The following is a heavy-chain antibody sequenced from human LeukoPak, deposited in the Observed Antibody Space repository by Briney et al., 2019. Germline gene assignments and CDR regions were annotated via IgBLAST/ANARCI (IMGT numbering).Heavy chain of an antibody. J-gene: IGHJ4*02. CDR3: ARDGFLGPVTAYLDY. D-gene: IGHD2-21*02. V-gene: IGHV3-23*01. Sequence: GGSLLLSCADAGFTFSSYAMCWGRPAPGKGLEWVSAISGSGGSTYYAGSVKGRFTISRDDSKNTLYLQMNSLRAEDTAVYYCARDGFLGPVTAYLDYWGQGTPVTVSS. CDR1: GFTFSSYA. CDR2: ISGSGGST.